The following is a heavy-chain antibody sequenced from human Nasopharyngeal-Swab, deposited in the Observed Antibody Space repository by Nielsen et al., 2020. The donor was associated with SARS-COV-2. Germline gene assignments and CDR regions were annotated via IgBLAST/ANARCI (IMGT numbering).Heavy chain of an antibody. CDR1: GGTFSSYA. V-gene: IGHV1-69*10. CDR3: AREGVVPAAMYYYYYGMDV. Sequence: SVKVSCKASGGTFSSYAISWVRQAPGQGLEWMGGIIPILGIANYAQRFQGRVTITADKSTSTAYMELRSLRSDDTAVYYCAREGVVPAAMYYYYYGMDVWGQGTTVTVSS. CDR2: IIPILGIA. J-gene: IGHJ6*02. D-gene: IGHD2-2*01.